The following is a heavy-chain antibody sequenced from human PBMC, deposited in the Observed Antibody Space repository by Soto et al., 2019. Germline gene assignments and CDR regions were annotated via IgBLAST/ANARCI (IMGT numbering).Heavy chain of an antibody. CDR3: AHATPLNYYDSSGYYDY. CDR2: IYWNDDK. D-gene: IGHD3-22*01. V-gene: IGHV2-5*01. CDR1: GFSLSTSGVG. Sequence: SGPTLVNPTQTLTLTCTFSGFSLSTSGVGVGWIRQPPGKALEWLALIYWNDDKRYSPSLKSRLTITKDTSKNQVVLTMTNMDPVDTATYYCAHATPLNYYDSSGYYDYWGQGTLVTVSS. J-gene: IGHJ4*02.